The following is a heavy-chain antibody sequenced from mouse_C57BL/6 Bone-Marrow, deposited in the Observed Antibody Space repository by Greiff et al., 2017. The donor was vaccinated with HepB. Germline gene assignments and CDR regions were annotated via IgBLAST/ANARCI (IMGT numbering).Heavy chain of an antibody. CDR1: GFNIKDDY. D-gene: IGHD2-4*01. CDR2: IDPENGDT. CDR3: TKYDYDAAWFAY. J-gene: IGHJ3*01. V-gene: IGHV14-4*01. Sequence: EVQLQQSGAELVRPGASVKLSCTASGFNIKDDYMHWVKQRPEQGLEWIGWIDPENGDTEYASKFQGKATITADTSSNTAYLQLSSLTSEDTAVYYCTKYDYDAAWFAYWGQGTLVTVSA.